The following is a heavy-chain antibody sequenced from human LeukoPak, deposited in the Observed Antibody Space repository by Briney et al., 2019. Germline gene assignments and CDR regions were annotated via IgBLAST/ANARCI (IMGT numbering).Heavy chain of an antibody. CDR3: ARANFLYCSSSTCLFDY. V-gene: IGHV1-2*02. D-gene: IGHD2-2*01. Sequence: ASVKVSCKASGYTFTDYYMHWVRQAPGQGFEWMGWINPNDGDTNYAQKFQGRVTMTRDTSISTAHMGVSRLRSGDTAVYYCARANFLYCSSSTCLFDYWGQGTLVTVSS. CDR2: INPNDGDT. CDR1: GYTFTDYY. J-gene: IGHJ4*02.